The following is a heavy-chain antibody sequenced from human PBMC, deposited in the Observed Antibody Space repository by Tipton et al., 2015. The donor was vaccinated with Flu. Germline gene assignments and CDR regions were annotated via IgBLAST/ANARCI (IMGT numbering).Heavy chain of an antibody. CDR1: GYTFTSYY. CDR2: INPSGGST. Sequence: QLVQSGAEVKKPGASVKVSCKASGYTFTSYYMHWVRQAPGQGLEWMGIINPSGGSTSYAQKFQGRVTMTRDTSTSTDYMELSSLRSEDTAVYYCARSRPYYYDSRNAFDIWGQGTMVTVSS. J-gene: IGHJ3*02. D-gene: IGHD3-22*01. V-gene: IGHV1-46*01. CDR3: ARSRPYYYDSRNAFDI.